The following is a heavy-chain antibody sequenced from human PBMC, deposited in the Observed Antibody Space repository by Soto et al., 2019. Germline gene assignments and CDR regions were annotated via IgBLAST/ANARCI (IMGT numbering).Heavy chain of an antibody. V-gene: IGHV3-7*05. D-gene: IGHD5-18*01. CDR1: GFTFSSYW. Sequence: PGGSLRLSCAASGFTFSSYWMSWVRQAPGKGLEWVANIKQDGSEKYYVDSVKGRFTISRDNAKNSLYLQMNSLRAEDTAVYYCARAGDTAYTLNYYYYYGMDVWAQGTTVTVSS. CDR2: IKQDGSEK. J-gene: IGHJ6*02. CDR3: ARAGDTAYTLNYYYYYGMDV.